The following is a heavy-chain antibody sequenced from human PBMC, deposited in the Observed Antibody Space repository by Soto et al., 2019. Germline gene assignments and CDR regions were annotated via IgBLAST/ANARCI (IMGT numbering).Heavy chain of an antibody. CDR3: ARGIGNYPTYDY. Sequence: SETLSLTCTVSGGSISSGGYYWSWIRQHPGKGLEWIGYIYYSGSTYYNPSLKSRVTISVDTSKNQFSLELSSVTAADTAVYYCARGIGNYPTYDYWGQGTLVTVSS. D-gene: IGHD4-4*01. J-gene: IGHJ4*02. V-gene: IGHV4-31*03. CDR1: GGSISSGGYY. CDR2: IYYSGST.